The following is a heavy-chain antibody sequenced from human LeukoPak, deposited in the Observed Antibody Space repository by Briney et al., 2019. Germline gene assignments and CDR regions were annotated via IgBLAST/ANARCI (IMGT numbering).Heavy chain of an antibody. CDR1: GFSLSTSGVG. D-gene: IGHD3-22*01. CDR2: IYWVVDG. Sequence: SGPTLVNSXETLTLTCTFSGFSLSTSGVGVGWIREPPGKAVEWLALIYWVVDGRYTPSLKSRLTITKDTSKNQVVLTMTNMDPVDTATNYCAHHGPSSGHDYWGQGTLVTVSS. CDR3: AHHGPSSGHDY. V-gene: IGHV2-5*02. J-gene: IGHJ4*02.